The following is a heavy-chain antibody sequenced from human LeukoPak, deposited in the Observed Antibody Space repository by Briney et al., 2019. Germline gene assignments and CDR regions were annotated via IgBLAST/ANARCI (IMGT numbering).Heavy chain of an antibody. Sequence: GGSLRLSCAASGFTFTYYAMHWVRQAPGKGLEWVSVVSNDGSNQDYTDSVKGRFIISRDDSKSAVYLQMNSLRVDDTAMYYCARGPDPVVRGPRRAFDLWGQGTMVTVSS. CDR3: ARGPDPVVRGPRRAFDL. J-gene: IGHJ3*01. D-gene: IGHD3-10*01. V-gene: IGHV3-30-3*01. CDR2: VSNDGSNQ. CDR1: GFTFTYYA.